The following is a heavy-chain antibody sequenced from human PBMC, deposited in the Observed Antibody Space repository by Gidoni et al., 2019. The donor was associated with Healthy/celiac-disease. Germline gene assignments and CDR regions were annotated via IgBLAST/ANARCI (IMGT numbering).Heavy chain of an antibody. V-gene: IGHV3-23*01. CDR1: GFPFSSYA. CDR3: AKAPKDIVVGMYMDV. J-gene: IGHJ6*02. Sequence: EVQLLESGGGLVQPGGSLRLSCSASGFPFSSYAMSWVRQAPGKGLEWVSAIRGSGGSTYYADSVKGRFTISRDNSKNTLYLQMNSLRAEDTAVYYCAKAPKDIVVGMYMDVWGQGTTVTVSS. CDR2: IRGSGGST. D-gene: IGHD2-15*01.